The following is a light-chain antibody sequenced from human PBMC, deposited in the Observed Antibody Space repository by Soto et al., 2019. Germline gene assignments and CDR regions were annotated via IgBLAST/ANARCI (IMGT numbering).Light chain of an antibody. CDR2: DVS. CDR3: QQYHNLPIT. CDR1: QDIDNF. V-gene: IGKV1-33*01. J-gene: IGKJ5*01. Sequence: ETQLTQSPSSVSASLGDRGTITSQASQDIDNFLNWYQHKPGAAPKLLIYDVSTLAPGVPSRFSGTESGTDFTFTISSLQPEDIATYYCQQYHNLPITFGPGTRLEIK.